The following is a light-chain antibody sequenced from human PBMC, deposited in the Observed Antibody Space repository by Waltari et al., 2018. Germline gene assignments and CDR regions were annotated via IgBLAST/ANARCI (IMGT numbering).Light chain of an antibody. CDR2: AAS. V-gene: IGKV1-27*01. CDR3: QKYDSVPLT. J-gene: IGKJ1*01. Sequence: DIQLTQTPPSLSASVGDRVTITCRASHDINNYLAWYQQEPGKVPKLLIYAASTLQPGGPSRFRGSGSGTDFTLIINGLQPEDVATYYCQKYDSVPLTFGLGTKV. CDR1: HDINNY.